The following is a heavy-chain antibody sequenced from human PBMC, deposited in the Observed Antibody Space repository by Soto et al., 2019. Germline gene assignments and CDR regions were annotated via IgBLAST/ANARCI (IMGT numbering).Heavy chain of an antibody. J-gene: IGHJ4*02. CDR3: AKDLIDYSISYFDY. V-gene: IGHV3-23*01. CDR2: IASTGYT. CDR1: GFSFSNYA. D-gene: IGHD4-4*01. Sequence: GGSLRLSCATSGFSFSNYAMSWVRQAPGKGLEWVAGIASTGYTYYVESLKGRFTISRDNSKNTVSLQMNSLRAEDTAVYYCAKDLIDYSISYFDYWGQGTLVTVSS.